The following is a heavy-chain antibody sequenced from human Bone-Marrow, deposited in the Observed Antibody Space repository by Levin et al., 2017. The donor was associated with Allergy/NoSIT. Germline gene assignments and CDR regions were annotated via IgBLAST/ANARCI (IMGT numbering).Heavy chain of an antibody. Sequence: SQTLSLTCAVSGAPIHDYYWTWVRPSPGKGLEWIGYFYYSGSTNYSPYFKNRVTISVDTSKNEVSLRLQSVTAADTAVYYCARVGARGINYFDPWGRGTLVTVSS. CDR3: ARVGARGINYFDP. CDR1: GAPIHDYY. V-gene: IGHV4-59*01. D-gene: IGHD2-15*01. J-gene: IGHJ5*02. CDR2: FYYSGST.